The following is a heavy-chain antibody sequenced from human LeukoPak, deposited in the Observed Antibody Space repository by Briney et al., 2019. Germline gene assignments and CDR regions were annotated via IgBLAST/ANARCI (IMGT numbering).Heavy chain of an antibody. CDR2: ISAYNGNT. CDR1: GDTFTSYG. Sequence: ASVKVSCKASGDTFTSYGISWVRQAPGQGLEWMGWISAYNGNTNYAQKLQGRVTMTTDTSTSTAYMELRSLRSDDTAVYYCAREASTTLGYPDYFDYWGQGTLVTVSS. V-gene: IGHV1-18*04. J-gene: IGHJ4*02. D-gene: IGHD4-11*01. CDR3: AREASTTLGYPDYFDY.